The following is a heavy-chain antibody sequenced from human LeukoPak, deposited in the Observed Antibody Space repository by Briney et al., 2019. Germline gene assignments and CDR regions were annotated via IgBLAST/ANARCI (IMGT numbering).Heavy chain of an antibody. J-gene: IGHJ4*02. D-gene: IGHD6-19*01. Sequence: GGSLRLSCAASGFMFSEYGMHWVRQAPGKGLEWVAFIRDDGSNKLSADSVKGRFTISRDNSKNTVPLQMNSLRSEDTAIYYCAKDWGARGCCGDYFDYWGQGSLVIVSS. CDR3: AKDWGARGCCGDYFDY. CDR1: GFMFSEYG. CDR2: IRDDGSNK. V-gene: IGHV3-30*02.